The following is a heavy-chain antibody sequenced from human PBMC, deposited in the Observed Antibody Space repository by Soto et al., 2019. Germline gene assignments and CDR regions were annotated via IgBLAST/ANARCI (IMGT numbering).Heavy chain of an antibody. CDR2: IYYSGST. CDR1: GGSISSGGYY. J-gene: IGHJ4*02. V-gene: IGHV4-31*03. Sequence: QVQLQESGPGLVKPSQTLSLTCTVSGGSISSGGYYWSWIRQHPGKGLEWIGYIYYSGSTYYNPSLKSRVTISVDPSKNQFSLKLSSVTAADTAVYYCARMGVRAMVRGVLYWGQGTLVTVSS. CDR3: ARMGVRAMVRGVLY. D-gene: IGHD3-10*01.